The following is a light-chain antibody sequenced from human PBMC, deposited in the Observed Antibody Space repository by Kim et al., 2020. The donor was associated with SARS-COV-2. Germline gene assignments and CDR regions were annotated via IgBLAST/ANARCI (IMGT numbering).Light chain of an antibody. CDR2: GAS. J-gene: IGKJ2*01. Sequence: EIVMTQSPATLSVSPGEGATLSCRASQSVSNNLAWYQQKPGQGPRLLIYGASTRATGIPARFSGSGSGTEFTLTISSLQSEDFAVYYCQQYNNWPPYTFGQGTKVQIK. V-gene: IGKV3-15*01. CDR3: QQYNNWPPYT. CDR1: QSVSNN.